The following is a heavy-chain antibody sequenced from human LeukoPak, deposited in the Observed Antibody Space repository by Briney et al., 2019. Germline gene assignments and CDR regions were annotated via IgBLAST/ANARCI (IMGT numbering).Heavy chain of an antibody. CDR1: GFSSYTFG. Sequence: AGGSLRLSCAVSGFSSYTFGMSWVRQAPGKGLEWVSSISSSSSYIYYADSVKGRFIISRDNAKNSLYLQMNSLRAEDTALYYCARDMAMVRGVLGFWGRGTLVTVSP. D-gene: IGHD3-10*01. V-gene: IGHV3-21*04. J-gene: IGHJ4*02. CDR3: ARDMAMVRGVLGF. CDR2: ISSSSSYI.